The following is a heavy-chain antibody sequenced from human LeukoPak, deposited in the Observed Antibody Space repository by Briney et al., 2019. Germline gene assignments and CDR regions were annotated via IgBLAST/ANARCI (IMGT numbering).Heavy chain of an antibody. CDR2: ISGSGGGT. CDR1: GFTFSSYA. V-gene: IGHV3-23*01. Sequence: GGSLRLSCAASGFTFSSYAMSWVRQPPGKGLEWVSTISGSGGGTYYAGSVKGRFTISRDNSKNTLYLQMNSLRPEDTAVYYCAGYFCSGGSCYRYFDYWGQGTLVTVSS. J-gene: IGHJ4*02. CDR3: AGYFCSGGSCYRYFDY. D-gene: IGHD2-15*01.